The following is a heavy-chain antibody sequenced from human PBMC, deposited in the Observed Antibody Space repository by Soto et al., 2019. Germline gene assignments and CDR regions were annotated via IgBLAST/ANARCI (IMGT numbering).Heavy chain of an antibody. CDR2: IYYRGNT. D-gene: IGHD4-4*01. CDR3: ASPAGADYTFDY. CDR1: GGSITSSSYY. J-gene: IGHJ4*02. V-gene: IGHV4-39*01. Sequence: SETLSLTCAVSGGSITSSSYYWGWIRQAPGRGLDWIGTIYYRGNTYYNPSLESRVTISADTSKNQLSLNLRSVTAADTAVYYCASPAGADYTFDYWGQGILVTVSS.